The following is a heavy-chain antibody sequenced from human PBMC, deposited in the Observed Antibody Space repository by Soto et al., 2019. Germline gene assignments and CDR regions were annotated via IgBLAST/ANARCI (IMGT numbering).Heavy chain of an antibody. Sequence: PSETLSLTRTVSGGSFSSFYWSWIRQPPGKGLEWIGYVYYSGTTNYNPSLKGRVSISVDTSKNQFSLKLSSVTAADTAVYYCARGPPLIWGQGTLVTVSS. CDR1: GGSFSSFY. J-gene: IGHJ4*02. CDR2: VYYSGTT. CDR3: ARGPPLI. V-gene: IGHV4-59*12.